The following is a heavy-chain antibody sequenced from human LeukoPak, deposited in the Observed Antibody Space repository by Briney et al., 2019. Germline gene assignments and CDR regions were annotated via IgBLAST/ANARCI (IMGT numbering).Heavy chain of an antibody. J-gene: IGHJ4*02. D-gene: IGHD3-22*01. CDR2: ISSSGSTI. Sequence: GGSLRLSCAASGFTFSSYEMNWVRQAPGKGLEWVSYISSSGSTIYYADSVKGRFTISRDNAKNSLYLQMNSLRAEDTAVYYCARAPFHYYDSSGYYYPFDYWGQGTLVTVSS. CDR3: ARAPFHYYDSSGYYYPFDY. CDR1: GFTFSSYE. V-gene: IGHV3-48*03.